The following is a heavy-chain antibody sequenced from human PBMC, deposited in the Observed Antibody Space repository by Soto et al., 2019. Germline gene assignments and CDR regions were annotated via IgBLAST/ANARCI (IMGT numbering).Heavy chain of an antibody. V-gene: IGHV1-24*01. CDR3: ATTWYSSGWTTNNDYFDY. J-gene: IGHJ4*02. Sequence: ASVKVSCKVSGYTLTELSMHWVRQAPGKGLEWMGGFDPEDGETIYAQKFQGRVTMTEDTSTDTAYMELSSLRSEDTAVYYCATTWYSSGWTTNNDYFDYWGQGTLVTVSS. CDR1: GYTLTELS. CDR2: FDPEDGET. D-gene: IGHD6-19*01.